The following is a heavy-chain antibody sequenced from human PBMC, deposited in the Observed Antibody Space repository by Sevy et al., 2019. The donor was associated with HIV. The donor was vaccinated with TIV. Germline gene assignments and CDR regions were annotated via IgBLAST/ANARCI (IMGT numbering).Heavy chain of an antibody. J-gene: IGHJ6*02. CDR2: ISRSGRST. D-gene: IGHD2-21*01. CDR1: GFTFSTYA. Sequence: GGSLRLSCAASGFTFSTYAMNWVRQAPGKGLEWVSSISRSGRSTYSADSVEGRFTISRDNFKNTLYLQLSSLRVADTAVYYCAKGYCDGRSCPSDYYYYGMDVWGQGTTVTVSS. CDR3: AKGYCDGRSCPSDYYYYGMDV. V-gene: IGHV3-23*01.